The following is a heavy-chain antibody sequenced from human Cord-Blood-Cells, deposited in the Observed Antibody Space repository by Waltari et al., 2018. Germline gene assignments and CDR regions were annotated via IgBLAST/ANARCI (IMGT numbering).Heavy chain of an antibody. J-gene: IGHJ4*02. Sequence: QVQLQQWGAGLLKPSETLSLTCAVYGGSFSGYYWSWIRQPPGNGLEWIGEINHSGSTNYNPSLKSRVTISVDTSKNQFSLKLSSVTAADTAVYYCARGTGLGYYVDYWGQGTLVTVSS. CDR1: GGSFSGYY. CDR3: ARGTGLGYYVDY. CDR2: INHSGST. D-gene: IGHD6-19*01. V-gene: IGHV4-34*01.